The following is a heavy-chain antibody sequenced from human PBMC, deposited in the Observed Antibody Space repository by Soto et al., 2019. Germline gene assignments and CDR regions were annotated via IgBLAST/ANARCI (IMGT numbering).Heavy chain of an antibody. D-gene: IGHD3-3*01. CDR1: GFTFSSYA. Sequence: LRLSCAASGFTFSSYAMSWVRQAPGKGLEWVSAISGSGGSTYYADSVKGRFTISRDNSKNTLYLQMNSLRAEDTAVYYCAKGHRITIFGVVINNYFDYWGQGTLVTVSS. J-gene: IGHJ4*02. CDR2: ISGSGGST. CDR3: AKGHRITIFGVVINNYFDY. V-gene: IGHV3-23*01.